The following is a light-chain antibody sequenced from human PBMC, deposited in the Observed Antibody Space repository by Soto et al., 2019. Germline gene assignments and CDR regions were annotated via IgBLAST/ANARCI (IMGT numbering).Light chain of an antibody. Sequence: DIVMTQSPDSLAVSLGERATINCKSSQSVLYSSTDKNYLAWYQLKPGQPPKVLISWASTRESGVPDRFSGSGSGTDFSLTISSLQAEDVAVYYCHQYYSTPPTFGQGTKVEIK. CDR2: WAS. CDR3: HQYYSTPPT. CDR1: QSVLYSSTDKNY. J-gene: IGKJ1*01. V-gene: IGKV4-1*01.